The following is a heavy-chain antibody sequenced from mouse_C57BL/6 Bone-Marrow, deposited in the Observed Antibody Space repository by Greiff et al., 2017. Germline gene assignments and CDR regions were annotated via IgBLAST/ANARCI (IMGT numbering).Heavy chain of an antibody. J-gene: IGHJ4*01. V-gene: IGHV1-26*01. CDR1: GYTFTDYY. CDR2: INPDNGGT. Sequence: EVQLQQSGPELVKPGASVKMSCKASGYTFTDYYMNWVKQSHGKSLEWSGDINPDNGGTSYNQKFKGKATLTVDTASSTAYMELRSLTSEDSAVYYCATPRWLPHSAMDYWGQGTSVTVSS. CDR3: ATPRWLPHSAMDY. D-gene: IGHD2-3*01.